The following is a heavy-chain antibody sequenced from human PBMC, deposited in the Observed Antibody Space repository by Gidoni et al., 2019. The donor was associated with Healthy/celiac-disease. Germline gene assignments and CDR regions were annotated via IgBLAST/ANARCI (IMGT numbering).Heavy chain of an antibody. J-gene: IGHJ3*02. V-gene: IGHV2-5*01. D-gene: IGHD3-3*01. CDR2: IYWNDDK. Sequence: QITLKESGPTLVKPTQTLTLTCTFSGFSLSTSGVGVGWIRQPPGKALEWLALIYWNDDKRYSPSLKSRLTITKDTSKNQVVLTMTNMDPVDTATYYCAHSYYDFWSGYFSNAFDIWGQGTMVTVSS. CDR3: AHSYYDFWSGYFSNAFDI. CDR1: GFSLSTSGVG.